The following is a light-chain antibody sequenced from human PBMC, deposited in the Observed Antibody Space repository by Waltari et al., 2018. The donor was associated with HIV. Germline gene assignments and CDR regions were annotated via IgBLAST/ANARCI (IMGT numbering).Light chain of an antibody. CDR2: WAS. J-gene: IGKJ4*01. CDR3: QQYDSTPLT. CDR1: QSILYSSNNRNY. Sequence: DIVMTQFPDSLAVSLGERATINCKSSQSILYSSNNRNYLAWYQQKPGQRPKLLIYWASTRESGVPDRFTGNGSGTDFTLTISSLQAEDVAVYYCQQYDSTPLTFGGGTKVEIK. V-gene: IGKV4-1*01.